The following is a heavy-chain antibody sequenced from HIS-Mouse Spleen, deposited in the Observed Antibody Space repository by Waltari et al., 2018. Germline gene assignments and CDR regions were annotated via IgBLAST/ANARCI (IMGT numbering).Heavy chain of an antibody. V-gene: IGHV3-21*01. Sequence: EVQLVESGGGLVKPGGSLTLSCAASGFTFSSYSMNWVRQAPGEGLERLSSLSRDNSNISYADSVKGRFTISRDNTKNSLYLQMNSQRAEDTAVYYCARGSSSFPDYWGQGTLVTVSS. CDR1: GFTFSSYS. J-gene: IGHJ4*02. CDR2: LSRDNSNI. CDR3: ARGSSSFPDY. D-gene: IGHD6-6*01.